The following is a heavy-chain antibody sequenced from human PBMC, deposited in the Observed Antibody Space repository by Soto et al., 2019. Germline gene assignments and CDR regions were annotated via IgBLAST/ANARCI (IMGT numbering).Heavy chain of an antibody. CDR3: ARGPSGDKVDS. CDR1: GGSISTVDYW. Sequence: QVQLQESGPGLVKPSQTLSLTCTVSGGSISTVDYWWSWIRQSPDMGLEWIGHIYDGGRTYNNPSVESRVTVSVDTSKGQLSLTLSSVSAADTAVYYCARGPSGDKVDSWGQGTLVTVSS. D-gene: IGHD7-27*01. V-gene: IGHV4-30-4*01. CDR2: IYDGGRT. J-gene: IGHJ4*02.